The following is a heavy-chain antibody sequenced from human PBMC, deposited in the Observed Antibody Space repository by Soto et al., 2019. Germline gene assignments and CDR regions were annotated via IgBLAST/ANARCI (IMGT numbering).Heavy chain of an antibody. D-gene: IGHD6-6*01. J-gene: IGHJ4*02. CDR2: IWYDGSNK. CDR1: GLTFSSYG. V-gene: IGHV3-33*01. Sequence: GGSLRLSCAASGLTFSSYGMHWVRQAPGKGLEWVAVIWYDGSNKYYADSVKGRFTISRDNSKNTLYLQMNSLRAEDTAVYYCARDRGSSSRYYFDYWGQGTLVTVSS. CDR3: ARDRGSSSRYYFDY.